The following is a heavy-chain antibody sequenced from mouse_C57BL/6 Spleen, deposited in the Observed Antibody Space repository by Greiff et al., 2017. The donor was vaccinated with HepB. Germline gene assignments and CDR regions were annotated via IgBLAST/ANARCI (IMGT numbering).Heavy chain of an antibody. V-gene: IGHV3-6*01. J-gene: IGHJ4*01. CDR3: ATYYSNYVVATDY. Sequence: EVKLVESGPGLVKPSQSLSLTCSVTGYSITSGYYWNWIRQFPGNKLEWMGYISYDGSNNYNPSLQNRIAITRDTSKNQFFLKLNSVTTEDTATYDCATYYSNYVVATDYWGHVTSGTVSS. CDR2: ISYDGSN. D-gene: IGHD2-5*01. CDR1: GYSITSGYY.